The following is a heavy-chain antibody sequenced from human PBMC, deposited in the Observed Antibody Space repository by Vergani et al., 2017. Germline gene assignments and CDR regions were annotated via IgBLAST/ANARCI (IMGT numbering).Heavy chain of an antibody. J-gene: IGHJ5*02. D-gene: IGHD2-15*01. V-gene: IGHV3-48*01. CDR1: GFTFSSYS. CDR3: ARAGGRSSYIRAATPSNWFDP. Sequence: VQLVESGGGVVQPGRSLRLSCAASGFTFSSYSMNWVRQAPGKGLEWVSYISSSSSTIYYADSVKGRFTISRDNAKNSLYLQMNSLRAEDTAVYYCARAGGRSSYIRAATPSNWFDPWGQGTLVTVSS. CDR2: ISSSSSTI.